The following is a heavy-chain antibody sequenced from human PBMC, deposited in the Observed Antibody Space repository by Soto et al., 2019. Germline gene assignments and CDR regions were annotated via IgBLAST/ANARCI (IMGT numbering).Heavy chain of an antibody. V-gene: IGHV4-59*01. J-gene: IGHJ5*02. CDR3: AISRAVAAGVDP. CDR1: GGSISSYY. CDR2: IYYSGST. Sequence: QVQLQESGPGLVKPSETLSLTCTVSGGSISSYYWSWIRQPPGKGLEWIGYIYYSGSTNYNPSLRGRATISVDTSKNQFSLKLSSVTAADTAVYYCAISRAVAAGVDPWGQGTLVTVSS. D-gene: IGHD6-19*01.